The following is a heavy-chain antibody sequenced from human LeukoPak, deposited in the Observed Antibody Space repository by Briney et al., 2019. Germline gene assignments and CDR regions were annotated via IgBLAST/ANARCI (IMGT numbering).Heavy chain of an antibody. D-gene: IGHD3-10*01. CDR2: IYTSGST. Sequence: SSETLSLTCTVSGGPISSGSYYWSWIRQPAGKGLEWIGRIYTSGSTNYNPPLKSRVSISMDTSKSQFSLKLSSVTAADTAVYYCARSWFGVAFDIWGQGTIVTVSS. V-gene: IGHV4-61*02. J-gene: IGHJ3*02. CDR1: GGPISSGSYY. CDR3: ARSWFGVAFDI.